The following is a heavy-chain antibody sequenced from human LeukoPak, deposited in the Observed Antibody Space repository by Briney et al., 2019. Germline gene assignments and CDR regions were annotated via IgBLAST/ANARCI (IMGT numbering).Heavy chain of an antibody. D-gene: IGHD1-1*01. CDR1: GFSFSISH. J-gene: IGHJ5*02. CDR2: IDDTGNYI. Sequence: GGSLRLSCTASGFSFSISHMNWVRQAPGKGLEWVSFIDDTGNYIYYADSVKGRFTISRDNAKNTLYLQMNSLRVEDTAVYYCARPTGSSNNWFDPWGQGTLVTVSS. CDR3: ARPTGSSNNWFDP. V-gene: IGHV3-21*01.